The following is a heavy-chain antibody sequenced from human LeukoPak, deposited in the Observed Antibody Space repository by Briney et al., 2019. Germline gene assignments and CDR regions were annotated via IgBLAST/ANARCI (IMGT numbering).Heavy chain of an antibody. CDR3: VKATGYCSSTSGAGDWFDP. V-gene: IGHV3-33*06. CDR2: MWHDGSKT. D-gene: IGHD2-2*01. J-gene: IGHJ5*02. Sequence: GRSLRLSCAASGFTFNSYGMYWVRQAPGKGPEWVAVMWHDGSKTYYVDSVKGRFTISRDNSKNTLYLLMSSLRAEDTAVYYCVKATGYCSSTSGAGDWFDPWGQGTLVIVSS. CDR1: GFTFNSYG.